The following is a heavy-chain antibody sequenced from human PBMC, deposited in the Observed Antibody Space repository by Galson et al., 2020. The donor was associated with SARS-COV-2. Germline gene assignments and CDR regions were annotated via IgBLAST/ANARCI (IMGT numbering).Heavy chain of an antibody. CDR1: GGSISSSSYY. J-gene: IGHJ2*01. Sequence: SETLSLTCTVSGGSISSSSYYWGWIRQPPGKGLEWIGSIYYSGSTYYNPSLKSRVTISVDTSKNQFSLKLSSVTAADTAVYYCARKAVREYFDLWGRGTLVTVSS. V-gene: IGHV4-39*01. CDR3: ARKAVREYFDL. CDR2: IYYSGST.